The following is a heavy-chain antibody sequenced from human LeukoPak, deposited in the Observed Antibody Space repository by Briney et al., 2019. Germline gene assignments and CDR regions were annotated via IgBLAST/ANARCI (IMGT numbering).Heavy chain of an antibody. CDR3: ARVAADGPDY. CDR1: GFTFSDYY. D-gene: IGHD6-13*01. CDR2: ISSSGSTI. J-gene: IGHJ4*02. Sequence: GESLKISCAASGFTFSDYYMSWIRQAPGKGLEWVSYISSSGSTIYYADSVKGRFTISRDNAEKSLYLQMNSLRAEDTAVYYCARVAADGPDYWGQGTLVTVSS. V-gene: IGHV3-11*01.